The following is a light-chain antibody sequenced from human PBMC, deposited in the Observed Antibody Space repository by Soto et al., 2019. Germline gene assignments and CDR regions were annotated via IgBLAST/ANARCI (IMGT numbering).Light chain of an antibody. CDR1: QRVSSST. CDR2: GAS. Sequence: EIVLTKSPGTLSLSPGERATLSCSASQRVSSSTLAWYQQKPGLAPRLLIYGASSRATGIPDRFSGSVSGTDFTLTISRLEPEDFAVYSCHQYGSSPPWTFGQGTRVESK. V-gene: IGKV3-20*01. J-gene: IGKJ1*01. CDR3: HQYGSSPPWT.